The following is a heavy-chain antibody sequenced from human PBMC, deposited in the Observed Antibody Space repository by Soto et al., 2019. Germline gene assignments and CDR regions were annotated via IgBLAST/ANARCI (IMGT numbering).Heavy chain of an antibody. CDR2: ISGSGGST. CDR1: GFTFSSYA. D-gene: IGHD3-16*01. Sequence: PGVSLRLSCAASGFTFSSYAMSWVRQAPGKGLEWVSAISGSGGSTYYADSVKGRFTISRDNSKNTLYLQMNSLRAEDTAVYYCAKYLLITMGYFDYWGQGTLVTVSS. V-gene: IGHV3-23*01. CDR3: AKYLLITMGYFDY. J-gene: IGHJ4*02.